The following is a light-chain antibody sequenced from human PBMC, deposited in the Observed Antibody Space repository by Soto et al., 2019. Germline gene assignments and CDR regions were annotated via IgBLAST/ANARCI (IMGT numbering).Light chain of an antibody. CDR2: AAS. Sequence: EVVLTQSPGTLSLSPGERTTLSCRASQRISSSYLAWYQQKPGQAPRLLIYAASSRATGIPDRFSGSGSGTDFTLTISRREAEDFAVYYCQQYGSSRWTFGQGTKVEIK. CDR3: QQYGSSRWT. CDR1: QRISSSY. J-gene: IGKJ1*01. V-gene: IGKV3-20*01.